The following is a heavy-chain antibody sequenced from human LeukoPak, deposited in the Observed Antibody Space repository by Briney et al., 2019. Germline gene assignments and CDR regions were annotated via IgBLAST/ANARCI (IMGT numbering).Heavy chain of an antibody. CDR2: IYHSGST. Sequence: PSGTLSLTCAVSGGSISSSNWWSWVRQPPGKGLEWIGEIYHSGSTNYNPSLKSRVTISVDTSKNQFSLKLSSVTAADTAVYYCARGPGGSGSYIYFDYWGQGTLVTVSS. CDR1: GGSISSSNW. V-gene: IGHV4-4*02. D-gene: IGHD3-10*01. J-gene: IGHJ4*02. CDR3: ARGPGGSGSYIYFDY.